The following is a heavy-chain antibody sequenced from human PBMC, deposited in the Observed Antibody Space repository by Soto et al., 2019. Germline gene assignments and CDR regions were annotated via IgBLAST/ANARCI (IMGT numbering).Heavy chain of an antibody. D-gene: IGHD2-2*01. J-gene: IGHJ6*03. V-gene: IGHV3-49*03. CDR3: TRRGYCSSTSCYRSDYYYYMDV. CDR2: IRSKAYGGTT. CDR1: GFTFGDYA. Sequence: GGSLRLSCTASGFTFGDYAMSWFRQAPGKGLEWVGFIRSKAYGGTTEYAASVKGRFTISRDDSKSIAYLQMNSLKTEDTAVYYCTRRGYCSSTSCYRSDYYYYMDVWGKGTTVTVSS.